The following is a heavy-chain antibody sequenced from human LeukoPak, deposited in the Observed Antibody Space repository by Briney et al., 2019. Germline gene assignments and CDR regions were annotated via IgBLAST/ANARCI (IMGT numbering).Heavy chain of an antibody. Sequence: PGGSLRLSCAVSGLTFIDAWVSWVRQAPGRGLEWVGRIKSKGDGGTTDYAAPVKGRFTILRDDSKNPLYLQMSSPKAEDTDVFYCAHCCTSYWDIGQGGQGTLVTVSS. CDR2: IKSKGDGGTT. CDR1: GLTFIDAW. D-gene: IGHD1/OR15-1a*01. CDR3: AHCCTSYWDIGQ. V-gene: IGHV3-15*01. J-gene: IGHJ4*02.